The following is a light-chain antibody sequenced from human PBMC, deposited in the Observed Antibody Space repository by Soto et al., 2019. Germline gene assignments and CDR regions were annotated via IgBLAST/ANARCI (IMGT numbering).Light chain of an antibody. CDR1: QSFGGD. CDR3: QQIHSIPIT. CDR2: AAS. Sequence: DIQMTQSPGSLSASVGDRVAITCRASQSFGGDLNWYQQKPGKPPNLLIYAASSLQSGVPSRFSGSGSGTHFTLTISSLQAEDFATYYCQQIHSIPITFGQGTRLEIK. J-gene: IGKJ5*01. V-gene: IGKV1-39*01.